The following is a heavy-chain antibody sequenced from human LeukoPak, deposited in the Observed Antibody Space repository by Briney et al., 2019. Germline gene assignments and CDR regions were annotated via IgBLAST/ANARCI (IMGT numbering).Heavy chain of an antibody. CDR2: IWYDGSNK. V-gene: IGHV3-33*01. CDR3: ARDDYYDSSGYYNSIDY. Sequence: QPGRSLRLSCAASGFTFSSYGMHWVRQAPGKGLEWVAVIWYDGSNKYYADSVKGRFTISRDNSKNTLYLQMNSLRAEGTAVYYCARDDYYDSSGYYNSIDYWGQGTLVTVSS. J-gene: IGHJ4*02. D-gene: IGHD3-22*01. CDR1: GFTFSSYG.